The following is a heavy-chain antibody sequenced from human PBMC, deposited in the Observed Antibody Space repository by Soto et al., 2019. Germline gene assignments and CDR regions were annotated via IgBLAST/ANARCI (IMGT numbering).Heavy chain of an antibody. CDR2: IKSKTDGGTT. CDR1: DFTCSNLC. Sequence: GGPMRVPCGASDFTCSNLCMSWIIKTQGKGLEWVGRIKSKTDGGTTDYAAPVKGRFTISRGDSKNTLYLQMNSLKTEDTAVYYCTTDKEYSSSVDYWGQGTLVTVSS. V-gene: IGHV3-15*07. J-gene: IGHJ4*02. CDR3: TTDKEYSSSVDY. D-gene: IGHD6-6*01.